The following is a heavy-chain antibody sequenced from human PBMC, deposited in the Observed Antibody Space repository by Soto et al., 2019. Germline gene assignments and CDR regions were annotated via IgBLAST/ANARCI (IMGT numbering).Heavy chain of an antibody. CDR3: ARGKYCSGGSFEGFDP. D-gene: IGHD2-15*01. J-gene: IGHJ5*02. CDR1: DGSISTYF. CDR2: IYHSGTA. Sequence: QVQLQESGPGLVQPSETLSLTCTVSDGSISTYFWTWIRQPPGKGLEWIGHIYHSGTADYNPSLKSRVAMSVDTSKNQFSPNLTSVTAADTATYYCARGKYCSGGSFEGFDPWGQGDLVTVSS. V-gene: IGHV4-59*01.